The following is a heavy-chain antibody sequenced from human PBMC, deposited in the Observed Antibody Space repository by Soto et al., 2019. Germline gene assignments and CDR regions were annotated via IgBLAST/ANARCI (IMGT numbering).Heavy chain of an antibody. CDR1: GYTFTSYG. Sequence: ASVKVSCKASGYTFTSYGISWVRQAPGQGLEWMGWISAYNGNTNYAQKLQGRVTMTTDTSTSTAYMELRSLRSDDTAVYYCARVGYYYDSSGYYIDYYYGMDVWGQGTTVTAP. CDR3: ARVGYYYDSSGYYIDYYYGMDV. J-gene: IGHJ6*02. V-gene: IGHV1-18*01. CDR2: ISAYNGNT. D-gene: IGHD3-22*01.